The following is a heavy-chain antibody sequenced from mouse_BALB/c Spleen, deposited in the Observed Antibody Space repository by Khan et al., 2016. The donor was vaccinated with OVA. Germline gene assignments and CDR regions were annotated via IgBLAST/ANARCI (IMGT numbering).Heavy chain of an antibody. CDR3: ARREDI. D-gene: IGHD1-3*01. CDR2: IWAGGST. CDR1: GFSLTSYG. V-gene: IGHV2-9*02. J-gene: IGHJ2*01. Sequence: VQLVESGPGLVAPSQSLSITCTVSGFSLTSYGVHWVRQPPGKGLEWLGVIWAGGSTNYNSALMSRLSISKDKSKRQVFVKMNSLQTDDTAMYYCARREDIWGQGTTLTVSS.